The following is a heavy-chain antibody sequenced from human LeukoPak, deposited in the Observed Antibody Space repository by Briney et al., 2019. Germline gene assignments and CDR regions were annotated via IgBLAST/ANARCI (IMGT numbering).Heavy chain of an antibody. Sequence: SETLSLTCTVSGGSISSYYWSWIRQPPGKGLEWIGYIYYSGSTNYNPSLKSRVTISVDTSKNQFSLKLSSVTAAGTAVYYCARRGDSSALWPFDIWGQGTMVTVSS. CDR3: ARRGDSSALWPFDI. J-gene: IGHJ3*02. V-gene: IGHV4-59*08. CDR2: IYYSGST. D-gene: IGHD3-22*01. CDR1: GGSISSYY.